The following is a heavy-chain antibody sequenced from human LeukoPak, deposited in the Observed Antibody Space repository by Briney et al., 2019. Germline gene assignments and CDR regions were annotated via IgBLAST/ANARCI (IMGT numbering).Heavy chain of an antibody. CDR1: GFAFSSYG. Sequence: GGSRRLSCAASGFAFSSYGMSWVRQAPGKGLEWVSGISGSGGTTHYADSVKGRFTISRDNSKNTLFLQRNSLRAEDTAGFYCAKATSIGYSYFDYWGQGTLVTVSS. CDR3: AKATSIGYSYFDY. CDR2: ISGSGGTT. V-gene: IGHV3-23*01. D-gene: IGHD3-22*01. J-gene: IGHJ4*02.